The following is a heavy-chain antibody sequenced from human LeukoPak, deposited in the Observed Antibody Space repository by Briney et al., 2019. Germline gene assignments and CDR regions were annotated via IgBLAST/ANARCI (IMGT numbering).Heavy chain of an antibody. D-gene: IGHD6-13*01. CDR3: ARVFSSINVVGYFQH. Sequence: GASVKVSCKASGYTFTGYYMHWVRQAPGQGLEWMGWINPNSGGTNYAQKFQGRVTMTRDTSISTAYMELSRLRSDDTAVYYCARVFSSINVVGYFQHWGQGTLVTVSS. CDR2: INPNSGGT. V-gene: IGHV1-2*02. CDR1: GYTFTGYY. J-gene: IGHJ1*01.